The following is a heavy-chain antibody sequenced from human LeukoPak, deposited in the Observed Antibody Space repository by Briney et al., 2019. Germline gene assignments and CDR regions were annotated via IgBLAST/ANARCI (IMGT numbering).Heavy chain of an antibody. CDR3: ARGNYYDSSGIPWAQYYFDY. CDR1: GGSISSYY. V-gene: IGHV4-59*08. D-gene: IGHD3-22*01. Sequence: SETLSLTCTVSGGSISSYYWSWIRQPPGKGLEWIGYIYYSGSTNYNPSLKSRVTISVDTSKNQFSLKLSSVTAADTAVYYCARGNYYDSSGIPWAQYYFDYWGQGTLVTVSS. J-gene: IGHJ4*02. CDR2: IYYSGST.